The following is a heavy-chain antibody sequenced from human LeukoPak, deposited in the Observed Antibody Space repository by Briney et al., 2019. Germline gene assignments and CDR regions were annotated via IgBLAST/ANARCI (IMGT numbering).Heavy chain of an antibody. D-gene: IGHD4-17*01. J-gene: IGHJ4*02. CDR2: ISYDGSNK. Sequence: GGSLRLSCAASGFTFSSYAMHWVRQAPAKGRGWGAVISYDGSNKYYADSVKGRFTISRDNSKNTLYLQMNSLRAEDTAVYYCASCLDGDYWGGAYFDYWGQGTLVTVSS. CDR3: ASCLDGDYWGGAYFDY. V-gene: IGHV3-30*04. CDR1: GFTFSSYA.